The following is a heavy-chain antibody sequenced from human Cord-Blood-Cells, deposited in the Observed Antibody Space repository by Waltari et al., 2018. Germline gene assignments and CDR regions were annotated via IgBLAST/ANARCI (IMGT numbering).Heavy chain of an antibody. J-gene: IGHJ4*02. Sequence: QVQLQESGPGLVKPSETLSLTCTVSGGSISSHYWSWIRQPPGKGLEWIGYIYYSGGTNYNPSLKSRVTISVDTSKIQFSLKLSSVTAADTAVYYCARGTRGYDDYWGQGTLVTVSS. D-gene: IGHD5-12*01. CDR3: ARGTRGYDDY. CDR2: IYYSGGT. V-gene: IGHV4-59*11. CDR1: GGSISSHY.